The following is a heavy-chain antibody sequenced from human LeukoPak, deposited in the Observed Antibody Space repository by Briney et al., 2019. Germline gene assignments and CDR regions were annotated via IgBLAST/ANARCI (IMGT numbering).Heavy chain of an antibody. J-gene: IGHJ4*02. CDR1: GFTFSIYW. CDR3: ARAATAGTVDF. Sequence: GGSLRLSCAASGFTFSIYWMSWVRQAPGKGLEWVANINQDGSEKYYVDSVKGRFTISRDNAKNSLYLEMNSLRGEDTAVYYCARAATAGTVDFWGQGTLVTVSS. CDR2: INQDGSEK. V-gene: IGHV3-7*05. D-gene: IGHD6-13*01.